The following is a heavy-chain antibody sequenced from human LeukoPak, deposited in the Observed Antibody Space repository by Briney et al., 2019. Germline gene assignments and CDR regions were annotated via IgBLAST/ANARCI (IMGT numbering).Heavy chain of an antibody. D-gene: IGHD3-22*01. J-gene: IGHJ4*02. CDR1: GYTFTGYY. V-gene: IGHV1-2*02. Sequence: ASVKVSCKASGYTFTGYYMHWVRQAPGQGLEWMGWINPNSGGTSYAQKFQGRVTMTRDTSISTAYMELSRLRSDDTALYYCARGYVVVTRGPPDYWGQGTLVTVSS. CDR2: INPNSGGT. CDR3: ARGYVVVTRGPPDY.